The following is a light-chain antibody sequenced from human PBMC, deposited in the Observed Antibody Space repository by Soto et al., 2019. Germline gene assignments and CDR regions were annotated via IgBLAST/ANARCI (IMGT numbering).Light chain of an antibody. V-gene: IGKV3-20*01. J-gene: IGKJ2*01. CDR3: QQYCSSRYT. Sequence: EIVLTQSPGTLSLSPGERATLSCRASQSVSSSYLAWYQPKPGQAPRLLIYGVSSRATGIPDRFSGSASGTDFPLTISRLEPEDCAVYYCQQYCSSRYTFGQGTKLEI. CDR1: QSVSSSY. CDR2: GVS.